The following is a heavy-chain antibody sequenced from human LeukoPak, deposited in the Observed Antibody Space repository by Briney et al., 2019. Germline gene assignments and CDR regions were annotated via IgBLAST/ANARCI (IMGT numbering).Heavy chain of an antibody. Sequence: PSETLSLTCTVSGGSISSYYWSWIRQPPGKGLEWIGYIYYSGSTKYNPSLKSRVTISVDTSKNQFSLKLSSVTAADTAVYYCARVDSWSSGRGIDYWGQGTLVTVSS. CDR3: ARVDSWSSGRGIDY. V-gene: IGHV4-59*01. D-gene: IGHD6-19*01. CDR2: IYYSGST. J-gene: IGHJ4*02. CDR1: GGSISSYY.